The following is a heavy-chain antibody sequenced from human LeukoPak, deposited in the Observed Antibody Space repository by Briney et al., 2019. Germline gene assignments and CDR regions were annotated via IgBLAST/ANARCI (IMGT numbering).Heavy chain of an antibody. V-gene: IGHV1-18*01. CDR2: ISAYNGNT. J-gene: IGHJ5*02. D-gene: IGHD2-15*01. Sequence: GASVKVSCKASGYTFTSYGISWVRQAPGQGLEWMGWISAYNGNTNYAQKLQGRVTMTTDTSTSTAYMELRSLRSDDTAVYYCARGYCSGGSCYGYRNWFDPWGQGTLVTVSS. CDR1: GYTFTSYG. CDR3: ARGYCSGGSCYGYRNWFDP.